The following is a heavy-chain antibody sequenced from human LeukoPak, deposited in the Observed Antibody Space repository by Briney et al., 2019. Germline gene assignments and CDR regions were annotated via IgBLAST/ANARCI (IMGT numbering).Heavy chain of an antibody. CDR2: ISYDGSNK. CDR1: GFTVSSNY. V-gene: IGHV3-30-3*01. Sequence: GGSLRLSCAASGFTVSSNYMSWVRQAPGKGLEWVAVISYDGSNKYYADSVKGRFTISRDNSKNTLYLQMNSLRAEDTAVYYCAKSDRAARAYYFDYWGQGTLVTVSS. D-gene: IGHD6-6*01. CDR3: AKSDRAARAYYFDY. J-gene: IGHJ4*02.